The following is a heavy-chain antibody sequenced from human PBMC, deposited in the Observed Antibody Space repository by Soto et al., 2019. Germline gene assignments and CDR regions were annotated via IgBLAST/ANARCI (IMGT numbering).Heavy chain of an antibody. V-gene: IGHV3-30-3*01. Sequence: QVQLVESGGGVVQPGRSLRLSCAASGFTFSSYAMHWVRQAPGKGLEWVAVISYDGSNKYYADSVKGRFTISRANAKNTLYLPMNSLRAEDTAVSYCARRIQPHSFDYWGQGTLVTVSS. CDR3: ARRIQPHSFDY. D-gene: IGHD5-18*01. CDR2: ISYDGSNK. CDR1: GFTFSSYA. J-gene: IGHJ4*02.